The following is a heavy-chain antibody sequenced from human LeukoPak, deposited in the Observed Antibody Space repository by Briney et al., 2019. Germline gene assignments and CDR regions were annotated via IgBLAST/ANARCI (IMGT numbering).Heavy chain of an antibody. CDR2: ISGSGGST. Sequence: PGGSLRLSCAASGFTFSSYAMSWVRQAPGKGLEWVSAISGSGGSTYYADSVKGRFTISRDNSKNTLYLQMNSLRAEDTAVYYCAKTDAQGSYYYHYYMDVWGKGTTVTVSS. D-gene: IGHD2-2*01. J-gene: IGHJ6*03. CDR3: AKTDAQGSYYYHYYMDV. V-gene: IGHV3-23*01. CDR1: GFTFSSYA.